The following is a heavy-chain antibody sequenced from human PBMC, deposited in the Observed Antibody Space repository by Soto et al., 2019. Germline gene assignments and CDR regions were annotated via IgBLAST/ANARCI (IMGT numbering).Heavy chain of an antibody. CDR1: GASMSSGGYY. J-gene: IGHJ5*02. Sequence: QVQLQESGPGLVKPSQTLSLTCTVSGASMSSGGYYWTWIRQYPGKGLEWVGYIYYSGSTYYNPSLKSRVAISLDTSRSQFSLTLHSVTAADTAIYYCARDRHNNFFDPWGQGTLVTVSS. V-gene: IGHV4-31*03. CDR3: ARDRHNNFFDP. CDR2: IYYSGST. D-gene: IGHD6-6*01.